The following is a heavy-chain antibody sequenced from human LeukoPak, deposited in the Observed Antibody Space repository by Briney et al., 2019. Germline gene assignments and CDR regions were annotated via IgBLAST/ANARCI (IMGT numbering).Heavy chain of an antibody. Sequence: SETLSLTCTVSGGSINNYYWSWIRQPPGKGLEWIGYIYYSGSTNYNPSLKSRLTISIDTSKNQFSLKLSSVTAADTAVYYCARHSGAGTGFVYWGQGTLVTVSS. CDR1: GGSINNYY. V-gene: IGHV4-59*08. CDR3: ARHSGAGTGFVY. D-gene: IGHD6-19*01. CDR2: IYYSGST. J-gene: IGHJ4*02.